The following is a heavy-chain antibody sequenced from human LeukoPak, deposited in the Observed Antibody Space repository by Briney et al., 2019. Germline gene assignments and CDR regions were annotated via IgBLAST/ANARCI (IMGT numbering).Heavy chain of an antibody. CDR3: AAGQARGVIRYYYYYGMDV. V-gene: IGHV1-58*01. D-gene: IGHD3-10*01. CDR1: GFTFTNSA. J-gene: IGHJ6*02. CDR2: IVVGRGNT. Sequence: GASVKVSCKASGFTFTNSAVQWVRQARGQRLEWIGWIVVGRGNTNYAQKFQERVTITRDMSTSTAYMELSSLRSEDTAVYYCAAGQARGVIRYYYYYGMDVWGQGTTVTVSS.